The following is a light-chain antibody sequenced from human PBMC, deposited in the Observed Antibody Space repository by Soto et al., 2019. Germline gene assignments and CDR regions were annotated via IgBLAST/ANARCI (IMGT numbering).Light chain of an antibody. V-gene: IGLV2-8*01. CDR3: SSFAGSNNFPYV. J-gene: IGLJ1*01. Sequence: HSVLTQTPSACGSPGQAFTISCTGTISDVCAYDYVSWYQQHPGKAPKLMIYEINKRPSGVPDRFSGSKYGNTASLTVSGLQAEDEDDYYCSSFAGSNNFPYVFGTGTKVTVL. CDR1: ISDVCAYDY. CDR2: EIN.